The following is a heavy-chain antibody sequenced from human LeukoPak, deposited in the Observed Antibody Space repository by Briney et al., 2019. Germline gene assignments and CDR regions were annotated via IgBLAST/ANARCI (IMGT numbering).Heavy chain of an antibody. CDR1: GFTFSTYG. V-gene: IGHV3-33*01. CDR3: ARAVGPFDY. Sequence: PGGSLRLSCAASGFTFSTYGMHWLRQAPGKGLEWVAVIWNDGSNKYYADSVKGRFTISRANSEHTLYLQMNSLTADDTAAYYCARAVGPFDYWGQGTLVTVSS. CDR2: IWNDGSNK. D-gene: IGHD3-16*01. J-gene: IGHJ4*02.